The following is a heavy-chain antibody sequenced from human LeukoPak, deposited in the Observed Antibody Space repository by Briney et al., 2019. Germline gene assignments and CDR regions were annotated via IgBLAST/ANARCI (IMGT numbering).Heavy chain of an antibody. J-gene: IGHJ4*02. Sequence: PGGSLRLSCAASGFTFDDYAMHWVRQAPGKGLEWVSGISWNSGSIGYADSVKGRFTISRDNSKNTLYLQMDSLRTEDTAVYYCAKDLGGGTYNSYWGQGTLVTVSS. CDR3: AKDLGGGTYNSY. CDR1: GFTFDDYA. D-gene: IGHD1-26*01. V-gene: IGHV3-9*01. CDR2: ISWNSGSI.